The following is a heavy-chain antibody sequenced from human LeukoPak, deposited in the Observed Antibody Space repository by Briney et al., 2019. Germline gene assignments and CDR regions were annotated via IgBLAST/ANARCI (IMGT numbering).Heavy chain of an antibody. CDR2: ISFDGSQK. V-gene: IGHV3-30*02. Sequence: GGSLRLSCAASGFTFSNYGMSWVRQAPGKGLEWVALISFDGSQKYYADSVKGRFTISRDNSKNTLYLQMNSLRAEDTAVYYCARVGSYYDFWSGYPADFDYWGQGTLVTVSS. D-gene: IGHD3-3*01. CDR3: ARVGSYYDFWSGYPADFDY. J-gene: IGHJ4*02. CDR1: GFTFSNYG.